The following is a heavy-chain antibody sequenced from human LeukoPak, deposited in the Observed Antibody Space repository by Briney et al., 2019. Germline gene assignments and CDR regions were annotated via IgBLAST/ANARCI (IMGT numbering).Heavy chain of an antibody. CDR3: ARGRSTRAGWFDP. Sequence: PSETLSPTCGAYGGSFSAYYWSWIRQPAGKGLVWIGEINHSGSTNYNPSLKSRVTISVDTSKNQFSLKLSSVTAADTAVYFCARGRSTRAGWFDPWGQGTLVTVSS. CDR1: GGSFSAYY. D-gene: IGHD6-19*01. CDR2: INHSGST. V-gene: IGHV4-34*01. J-gene: IGHJ5*02.